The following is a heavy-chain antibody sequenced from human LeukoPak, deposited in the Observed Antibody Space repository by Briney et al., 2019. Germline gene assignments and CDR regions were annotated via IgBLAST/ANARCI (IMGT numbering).Heavy chain of an antibody. CDR1: GYSISSGYY. J-gene: IGHJ4*02. CDR2: IYHSGST. Sequence: PSETLSLTCAVSGYSISSGYYWGWIRQPPGKGLEWIGSIYHSGSTYYNPSLKSRVTISVDTSNNQFSLKLSSVTAADTAVYYFARHKSEYYDDSSGYPADWGQGTLVTVSS. D-gene: IGHD3-22*01. CDR3: ARHKSEYYDDSSGYPAD. V-gene: IGHV4-38-2*01.